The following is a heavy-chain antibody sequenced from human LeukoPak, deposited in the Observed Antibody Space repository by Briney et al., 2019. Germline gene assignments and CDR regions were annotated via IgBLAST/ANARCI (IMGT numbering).Heavy chain of an antibody. CDR3: AKDLSRQRRGLNYGPWFDP. J-gene: IGHJ5*02. V-gene: IGHV4-4*07. Sequence: SETLSLTCTVSGDSMKNSYWTWIRQPVGNAMEWIGRVSASGYTSHNPSLKSRVIMSVDVSTNQFSLNPTSVTAADTAVYFCAKDLSRQRRGLNYGPWFDPWGRGTLVTVSS. D-gene: IGHD5-18*01. CDR1: GDSMKNSY. CDR2: VSASGYT.